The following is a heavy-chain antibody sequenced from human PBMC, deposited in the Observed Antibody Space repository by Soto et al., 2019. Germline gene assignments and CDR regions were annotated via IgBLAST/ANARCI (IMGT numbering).Heavy chain of an antibody. J-gene: IGHJ6*02. CDR1: GFTFSDYV. D-gene: IGHD1-1*01. Sequence: PGGSLRLSCVTSGFTFSDYVLSWFRQAPGKRLEFVSFIREKSNGGTAEMAASMRGRFIVSRDDSKSIAYLQMNTLKTEDTATYFCTLGLFPGTAPRDRPRGPMDVWGQGTSVTVSS. V-gene: IGHV3-49*03. CDR2: IREKSNGGTA. CDR3: TLGLFPGTAPRDRPRGPMDV.